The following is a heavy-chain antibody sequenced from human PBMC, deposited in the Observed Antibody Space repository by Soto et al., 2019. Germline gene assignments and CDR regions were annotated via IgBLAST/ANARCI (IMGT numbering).Heavy chain of an antibody. CDR3: ARPSVAGSWGPFDY. CDR1: GGSISGYY. J-gene: IGHJ4*02. D-gene: IGHD6-19*01. V-gene: IGHV4-59*01. CDR2: ISYTGST. Sequence: LSLTCTVSGGSISGYYWNWVRQPPGKGLEWIGHISYTGSTNYNPSLKSRVTISVDTSKSQFSLKLGSVTAADAAVYYCARPSVAGSWGPFDYWGQGILVTVSS.